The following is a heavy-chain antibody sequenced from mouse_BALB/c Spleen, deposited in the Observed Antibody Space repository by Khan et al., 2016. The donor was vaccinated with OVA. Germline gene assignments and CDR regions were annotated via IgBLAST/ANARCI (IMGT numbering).Heavy chain of an antibody. CDR1: GYTFTNYW. Sequence: QVQLQQSGAELAKPGASVKMSCKASGYTFTNYWMHWVKQRPGQGLEWIGYINPSTDYTEYNQKFKDKATLTADKSSSTAYIQLTSLTSEDSALYYCVNHGSSSAWFTYWGQGTLVTVSA. CDR3: VNHGSSSAWFTY. D-gene: IGHD1-1*01. V-gene: IGHV1-7*01. J-gene: IGHJ3*01. CDR2: INPSTDYT.